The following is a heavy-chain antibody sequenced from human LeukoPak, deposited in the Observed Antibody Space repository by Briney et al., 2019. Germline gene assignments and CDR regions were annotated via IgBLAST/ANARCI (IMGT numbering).Heavy chain of an antibody. Sequence: GASVKVSCKASGGTFSSYAISWVRQAPGQGLEWMGRIIPILGIANYAQKFQGRVTITADKSTSTAYMELSSLRSEDTAVYYCARDGHLFNCGGDCYFDYWGQGTLVTVSS. J-gene: IGHJ4*02. CDR2: IIPILGIA. CDR1: GGTFSSYA. V-gene: IGHV1-69*04. D-gene: IGHD2-21*02. CDR3: ARDGHLFNCGGDCYFDY.